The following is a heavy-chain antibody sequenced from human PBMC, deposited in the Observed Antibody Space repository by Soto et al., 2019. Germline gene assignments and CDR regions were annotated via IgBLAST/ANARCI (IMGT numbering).Heavy chain of an antibody. CDR3: ARDLIAAVGTPNY. CDR2: ISYEGSNK. V-gene: IGHV3-30-3*01. J-gene: IGHJ4*02. Sequence: QVQLVESGGGVVQPERSLRLSCVASGFSFSNYAMHWVRQAPGKGLEWVAVISYEGSNKYYADSVKGRFTISRDNSKNTLYLEMSGLRAEDTAVYYCARDLIAAVGTPNYWGQGTLVTVSS. CDR1: GFSFSNYA. D-gene: IGHD6-13*01.